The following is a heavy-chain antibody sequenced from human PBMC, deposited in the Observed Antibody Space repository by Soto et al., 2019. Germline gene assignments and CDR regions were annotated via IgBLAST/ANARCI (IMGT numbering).Heavy chain of an antibody. J-gene: IGHJ6*02. CDR1: GFTFSSYG. Sequence: LRLSCAASGFTFSSYGMHWVRQAPGKGLEWVAVISYDGSNKYYADSVKGRFTISRDNSKNTLYLQMNSLRAEDTAVYYCAKDEGYYYYGMDVWGQGTTVTVSS. CDR2: ISYDGSNK. CDR3: AKDEGYYYYGMDV. V-gene: IGHV3-30*18.